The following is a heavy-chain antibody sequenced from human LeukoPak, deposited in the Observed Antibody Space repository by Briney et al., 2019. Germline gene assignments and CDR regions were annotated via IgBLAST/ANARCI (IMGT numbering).Heavy chain of an antibody. V-gene: IGHV3-20*01. J-gene: IGHJ4*02. CDR1: GFTFNNYG. CDR3: GRDRSYGSFDY. D-gene: IGHD5-18*01. Sequence: GGFLRLSCAASGFTFNNYGMNWVRQVPGKGLEWVSGTGGSTGYADSVKGRFTISRDNAKNSLYLQMNNLRAEDTALYHCGRDRSYGSFDYWGQGTLVTVSS. CDR2: TGGST.